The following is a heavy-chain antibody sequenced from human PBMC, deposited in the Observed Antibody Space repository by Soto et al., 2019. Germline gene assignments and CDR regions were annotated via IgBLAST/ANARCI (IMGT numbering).Heavy chain of an antibody. CDR3: ASGGDYDYVWGSYRPPGMDV. CDR2: IYPGDSDP. D-gene: IGHD3-16*02. J-gene: IGHJ6*02. V-gene: IGHV5-51*01. Sequence: GESLKISCKGSGYSFTTYWIGWVRQMPGKGLEWMGIIYPGDSDPRYSPSFQDQVTISADKSISTAYLQWSSLKASDTAMYYCASGGDYDYVWGSYRPPGMDVWGQGTTVTVSS. CDR1: GYSFTTYW.